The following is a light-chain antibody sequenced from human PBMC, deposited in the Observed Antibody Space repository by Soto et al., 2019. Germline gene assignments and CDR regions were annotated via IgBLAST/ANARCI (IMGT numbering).Light chain of an antibody. J-gene: IGKJ1*01. CDR3: QQYHRSST. CDR1: QSINAW. V-gene: IGKV1-5*01. Sequence: DIHMTQAPSTLSASVGGRVTITCRASQSINAWLAWYQQKPGKAPKLLIYDVSTLASGVPSRFSGSASGTEFTLTISNLESEDFASYYCQQYHRSSTFGQGTKVDIK. CDR2: DVS.